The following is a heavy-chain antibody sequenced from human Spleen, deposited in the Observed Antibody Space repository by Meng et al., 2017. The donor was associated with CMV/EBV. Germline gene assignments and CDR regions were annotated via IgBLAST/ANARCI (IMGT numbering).Heavy chain of an antibody. J-gene: IGHJ4*02. CDR2: INHSGST. CDR1: VGSFRGYY. V-gene: IGHV4-34*01. Sequence: CAVYVGSFRGYYWSWIRQPPGKGLEWIGEINHSGSTNYNPSLKSRVTISVDTSKNQFSLKLSSVTAADTAVYYCARAGITGRDFDYWGQGTLVTVSS. CDR3: ARAGITGRDFDY. D-gene: IGHD1-20*01.